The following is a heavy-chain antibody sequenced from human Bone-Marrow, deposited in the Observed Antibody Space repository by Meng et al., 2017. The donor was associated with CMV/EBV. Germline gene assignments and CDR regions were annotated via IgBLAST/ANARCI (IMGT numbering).Heavy chain of an antibody. CDR2: ISYDGSNK. CDR3: ARISFRSWYFDL. J-gene: IGHJ2*01. Sequence: QVQLVASGXGVVQLXRSLRLSCAGSGFTFSSYAMHWVRQAPGKGLEWVAVISYDGSNKYYADSVKGRFTISRDNSKNTLYLQMNSLRAEDTAVYYCARISFRSWYFDLRGRGTLVTVSS. D-gene: IGHD2/OR15-2a*01. V-gene: IGHV3-30-3*01. CDR1: GFTFSSYA.